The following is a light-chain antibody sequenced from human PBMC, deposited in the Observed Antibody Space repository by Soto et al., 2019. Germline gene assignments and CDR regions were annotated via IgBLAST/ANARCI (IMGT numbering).Light chain of an antibody. Sequence: IVLTQSPGTLSLSPGERATLSCRASQSVSSSYLAWYQQKPGQAPRLLIYGASSRATGIPDRFSGSVSGTDFPLTISRLEAEDFAVYYCQQYGRSPPYTFGQGTKLQIK. CDR2: GAS. J-gene: IGKJ2*01. CDR1: QSVSSSY. V-gene: IGKV3-20*01. CDR3: QQYGRSPPYT.